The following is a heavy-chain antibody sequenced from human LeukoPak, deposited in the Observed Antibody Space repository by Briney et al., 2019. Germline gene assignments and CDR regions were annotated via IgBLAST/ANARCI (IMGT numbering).Heavy chain of an antibody. CDR1: GGTFSSYA. V-gene: IGHV1-69*13. D-gene: IGHD6-13*01. J-gene: IGHJ5*02. Sequence: SVKVSCRASGGTFSSYAISWVRQAPGQGLEWMGGIIPIFGTANYAQKFQGRVTITADESTSTAYMELSSLRSEDTAVYYCARDPRVSSSWYHEWFDPWGQGTLVTVSS. CDR3: ARDPRVSSSWYHEWFDP. CDR2: IIPIFGTA.